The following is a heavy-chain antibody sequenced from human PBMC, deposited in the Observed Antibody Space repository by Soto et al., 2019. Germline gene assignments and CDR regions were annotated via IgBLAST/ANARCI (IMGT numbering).Heavy chain of an antibody. Sequence: SETLSLTCAVSGGSISSYYWSWIRQPPGKGLEWIGYIHYSGSTNYNPSLKSRVTISVDTSKNQFCLKLSSVTAADTAVYYCARGRGSGSSFYYYGMDVWGQGTTVTVSS. CDR2: IHYSGST. J-gene: IGHJ6*02. V-gene: IGHV4-59*01. CDR1: GGSISSYY. CDR3: ARGRGSGSSFYYYGMDV. D-gene: IGHD3-10*01.